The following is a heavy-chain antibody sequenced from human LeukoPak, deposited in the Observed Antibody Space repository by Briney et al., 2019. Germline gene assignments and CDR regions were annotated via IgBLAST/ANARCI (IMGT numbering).Heavy chain of an antibody. V-gene: IGHV3-7*01. D-gene: IGHD6-13*01. CDR3: TISWFHDD. CDR1: GLTFSSYW. Sequence: GGSLRLSCAASGLTFSSYWMNWVRQAPGKGLEWVVNIKQDGSEKHYVDSVKGRFTISRDNAKNSLYLQMNSLRAEDTAMYYCTISWFHDDWGQGTLVTVSS. CDR2: IKQDGSEK. J-gene: IGHJ4*02.